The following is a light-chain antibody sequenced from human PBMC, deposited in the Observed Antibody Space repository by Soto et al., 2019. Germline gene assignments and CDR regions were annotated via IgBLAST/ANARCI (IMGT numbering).Light chain of an antibody. CDR2: GAS. CDR3: QQYGVSPYT. Sequence: EIVLTQSPGTLSLSPGERVTLSCRASQSVSSSYFAWYQQKPGQPPRLLIYGASTRATGIPDRFSGSGSGTDFTLTISRLEPEDSAVFYCQQYGVSPYTFGQGTKLEIK. V-gene: IGKV3-20*01. CDR1: QSVSSSY. J-gene: IGKJ2*01.